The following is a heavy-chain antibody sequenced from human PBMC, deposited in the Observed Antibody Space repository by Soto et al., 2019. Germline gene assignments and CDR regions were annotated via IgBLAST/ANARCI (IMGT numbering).Heavy chain of an antibody. Sequence: EVQLLESGGALVQPGGSLRLSCAAPEFTFSTSGMTWVRLAPGRGLDYVSAINPSGSRTYYADSVKGRFTISRDNSKNTLYLQMNSLRAEDTAIYYCAKTPRGGDYGDWYFDLWGRGTLVTVSS. CDR2: INPSGSRT. CDR1: EFTFSTSG. V-gene: IGHV3-23*05. D-gene: IGHD4-17*01. CDR3: AKTPRGGDYGDWYFDL. J-gene: IGHJ2*01.